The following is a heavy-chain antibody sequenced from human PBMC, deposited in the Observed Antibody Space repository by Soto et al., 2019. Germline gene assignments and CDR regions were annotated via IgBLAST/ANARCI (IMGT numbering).Heavy chain of an antibody. CDR3: ARHGGTGVTIFGVVIEPFDY. Sequence: SETLSLTCTVSGGSISSSSYYWGWIRQPPGKGLEWIGSIYYSGSTYYNPSLKSRVTISVDTSKNQFSLKLSSVTAADTAVYYCARHGGTGVTIFGVVIEPFDYWGQGTLVTVSS. J-gene: IGHJ4*02. V-gene: IGHV4-39*01. D-gene: IGHD3-3*01. CDR2: IYYSGST. CDR1: GGSISSSSYY.